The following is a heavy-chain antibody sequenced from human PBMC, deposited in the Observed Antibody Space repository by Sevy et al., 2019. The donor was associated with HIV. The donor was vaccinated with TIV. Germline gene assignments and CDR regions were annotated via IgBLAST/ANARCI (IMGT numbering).Heavy chain of an antibody. CDR2: ISPENTFI. V-gene: IGHV3-21*01. CDR1: GFNFSAYS. Sequence: GGSLRLSCVASGFNFSAYSMNWVRQAPGKGLEWVSSISPENTFIYYDQSLRGRFTISRDDAKNSLYLHMNSLRAEDTAVYYCAKMGFYYDNSPSYQDFWGQGTLVTVSS. D-gene: IGHD3-22*01. J-gene: IGHJ4*02. CDR3: AKMGFYYDNSPSYQDF.